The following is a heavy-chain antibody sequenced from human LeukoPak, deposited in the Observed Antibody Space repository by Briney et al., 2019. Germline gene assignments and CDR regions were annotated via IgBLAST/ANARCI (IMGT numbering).Heavy chain of an antibody. J-gene: IGHJ4*02. V-gene: IGHV1-2*02. CDR1: GYTFTGYY. D-gene: IGHD1-1*01. Sequence: GASVKVSCKASGYTFTGYYMHWVRQAPGQGLEWMGWINPNSGGTNYAQKFQGRVTMTRDTSISTAYMELSRLRSDDTAVYYSARDHKPRNWNYLNYWGQGTLVTVSS. CDR2: INPNSGGT. CDR3: ARDHKPRNWNYLNY.